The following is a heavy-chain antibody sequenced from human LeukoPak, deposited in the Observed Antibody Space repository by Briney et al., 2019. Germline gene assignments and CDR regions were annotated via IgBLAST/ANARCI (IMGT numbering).Heavy chain of an antibody. V-gene: IGHV3-74*01. Sequence: PGGSLRLSCAASGFTFSTYWMHWVRHAPGKGLVWVARIKGDGSSTIYADSVKGRFTISRDNSKNTLYLQTSSLRVEHTAVYYCARASTTVPNLLDHWGRGTLVTVSS. D-gene: IGHD4-17*01. CDR3: ARASTTVPNLLDH. CDR2: IKGDGSST. CDR1: GFTFSTYW. J-gene: IGHJ4*02.